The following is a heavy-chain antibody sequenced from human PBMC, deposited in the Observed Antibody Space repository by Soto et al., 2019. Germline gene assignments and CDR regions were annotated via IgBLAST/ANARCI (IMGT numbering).Heavy chain of an antibody. J-gene: IGHJ3*02. CDR3: ARERIAAAGTGRVAYAFDI. D-gene: IGHD6-13*01. CDR1: GYTFTGYY. V-gene: IGHV1-2*04. Sequence: ASVKVSCKASGYTFTGYYMHWVRQAPGQGLEWMGWINPNSGGTNYAQKFQGWVTMTRDTSISTAYMELSRLRSDDTAVYYCARERIAAAGTGRVAYAFDIWGQGTMVTVSS. CDR2: INPNSGGT.